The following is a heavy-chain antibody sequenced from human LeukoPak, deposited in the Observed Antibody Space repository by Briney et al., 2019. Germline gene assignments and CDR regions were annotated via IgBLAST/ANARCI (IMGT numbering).Heavy chain of an antibody. CDR3: ARDPMAVAGKVFDY. D-gene: IGHD6-19*01. CDR2: ISSSSSYI. Sequence: GGSLRLSCAASGFTFSSYSMNWVRQPPGKGLEWVSSISSSSSYIYYADSVKGRFTISRDNAKNSLYLQMNSLRAEDTAVYYCARDPMAVAGKVFDYWGREPWSPSPQ. CDR1: GFTFSSYS. V-gene: IGHV3-21*01. J-gene: IGHJ4*02.